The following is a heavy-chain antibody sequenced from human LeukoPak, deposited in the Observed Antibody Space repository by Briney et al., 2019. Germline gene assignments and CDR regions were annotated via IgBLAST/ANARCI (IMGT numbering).Heavy chain of an antibody. D-gene: IGHD3-22*01. CDR2: IWYDGSNK. CDR3: ARDAYDSSGYGSYYFDY. CDR1: GFTFSSYG. J-gene: IGHJ4*02. Sequence: PGGSLRLSCAASGFTFSSYGMHWVRQAPGKGLEWVAVIWYDGSNKYYADSVKGRFTISRDNSKNTLYLQMNSLRAEDTAVYYCARDAYDSSGYGSYYFDYWGQGTLVTVSS. V-gene: IGHV3-33*08.